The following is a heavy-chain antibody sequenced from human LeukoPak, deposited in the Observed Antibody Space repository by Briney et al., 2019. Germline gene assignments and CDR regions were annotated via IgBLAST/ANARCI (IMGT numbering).Heavy chain of an antibody. CDR3: AKDVSELLLYAFDI. Sequence: PGGSLRLSCAASGFTFSSYAMSWVRQAPGKGLEWASAISGSGGSAYYADSVKGRFTISRDNSKNTLYLQMNSLRAEDTAVYYCAKDVSELLLYAFDIWGQGTMVTVSS. CDR1: GFTFSSYA. CDR2: ISGSGGSA. J-gene: IGHJ3*02. D-gene: IGHD2-15*01. V-gene: IGHV3-23*01.